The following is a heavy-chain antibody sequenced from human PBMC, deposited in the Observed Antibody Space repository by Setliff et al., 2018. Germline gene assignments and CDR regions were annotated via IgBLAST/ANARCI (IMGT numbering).Heavy chain of an antibody. V-gene: IGHV3-7*03. Sequence: TGGSLRLSCAASEFTFSNYWMAWVRQAPGKGLEWVANINQDGSQKYYVDSVKGRFTISRDNAKNSLYLQVNSLRVEDTALYYCARDPTRKFDSWGQGTLVTVSS. J-gene: IGHJ4*02. CDR1: EFTFSNYW. CDR2: INQDGSQK. CDR3: ARDPTRKFDS.